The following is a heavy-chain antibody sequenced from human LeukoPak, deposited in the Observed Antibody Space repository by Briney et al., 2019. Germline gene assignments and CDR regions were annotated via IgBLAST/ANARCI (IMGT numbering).Heavy chain of an antibody. CDR3: ARRLLIYYYYYGMDV. V-gene: IGHV4-34*01. CDR1: GGSFSGYY. J-gene: IGHJ6*02. Sequence: KPSETLSLTCAVYGGSFSGYYWSWIRQPPGKGLEWIGEINHSGSTNYNPSLKSRVTISVDTSKNQFSLKLSSVTAADTAVYYCARRLLIYYYYYGMDVWGQGTTVTVSS. CDR2: INHSGST.